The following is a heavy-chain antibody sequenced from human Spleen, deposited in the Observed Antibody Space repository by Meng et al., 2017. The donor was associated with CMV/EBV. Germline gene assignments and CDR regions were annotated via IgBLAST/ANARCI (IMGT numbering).Heavy chain of an antibody. CDR3: ARAEIQLWLEFLSATGTGDFDY. J-gene: IGHJ4*02. CDR2: IYDSMKT. CDR1: GYSITTGYH. Sequence: SETLSLTCSVSGYSITTGYHWGWIRQPPGKGLEWIGLIYDSMKTNYTPSLKSRVTLSVNTSKNQFSLRLSSVTAADTAMYYCARAEIQLWLEFLSATGTGDFDYWGQGLLVTVSS. D-gene: IGHD5-18*01. V-gene: IGHV4-38-2*02.